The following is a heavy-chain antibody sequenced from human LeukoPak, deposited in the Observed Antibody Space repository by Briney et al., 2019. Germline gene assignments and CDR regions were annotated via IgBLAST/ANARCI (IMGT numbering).Heavy chain of an antibody. CDR3: ASDRGYSSGWRLQDFDY. CDR1: GYTFASYY. V-gene: IGHV1-46*04. CDR2: INPSSGST. D-gene: IGHD6-19*01. Sequence: VASAKLSCKASGYTFASYYMHWVRQAPGQGLEWVAIINPSSGSTSYAHKVQGRFTITRDTSTSTVYMELNSLRAEDTAVYYCASDRGYSSGWRLQDFDYWGQRTLVTVSS. J-gene: IGHJ4*02.